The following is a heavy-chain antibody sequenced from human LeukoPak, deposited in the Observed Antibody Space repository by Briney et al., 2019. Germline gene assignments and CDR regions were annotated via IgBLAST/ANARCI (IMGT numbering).Heavy chain of an antibody. Sequence: GRSLRLSCAASGFTFSSYGMPWVRQAPGKGLEWVAVISYDGSNKYYADSVKGRFTISRDNSKNTLYLQMNSLRAEDTAVYYCASQGSTSRSDYWGQGTLVTVSS. CDR2: ISYDGSNK. J-gene: IGHJ4*02. CDR3: ASQGSTSRSDY. V-gene: IGHV3-30*03. CDR1: GFTFSSYG. D-gene: IGHD1-1*01.